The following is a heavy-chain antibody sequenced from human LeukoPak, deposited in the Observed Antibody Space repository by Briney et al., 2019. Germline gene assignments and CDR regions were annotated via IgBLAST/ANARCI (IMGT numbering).Heavy chain of an antibody. D-gene: IGHD7-27*01. Sequence: PGGSLRLSCAASGFTFSSYAMHWVRQAPGKGLEWVAVISYDGSNKYYADSVKGRFTISRDNSKNTLYLQMNSLRAEDTAVYYCAKTLLGIGGYYFDYWGQGTLVTVSS. V-gene: IGHV3-30*04. J-gene: IGHJ4*02. CDR1: GFTFSSYA. CDR3: AKTLLGIGGYYFDY. CDR2: ISYDGSNK.